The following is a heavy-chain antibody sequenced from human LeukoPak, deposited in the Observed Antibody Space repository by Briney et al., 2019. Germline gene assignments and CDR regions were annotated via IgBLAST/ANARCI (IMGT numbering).Heavy chain of an antibody. D-gene: IGHD3-3*01. J-gene: IGHJ6*03. CDR2: IYTSGST. CDR1: GVSIRSAGYS. Sequence: SQTLSLTCAVSGVSIRSAGYSYYWIRQYSGKGLEWIGRIYTSGSTNYNPSLKSRVTISVDTSKNQFSLKLSSVTAADTAVYYCARARYDSKAYYYMDVWGKGTTVTVSS. V-gene: IGHV4-61*02. CDR3: ARARYDSKAYYYMDV.